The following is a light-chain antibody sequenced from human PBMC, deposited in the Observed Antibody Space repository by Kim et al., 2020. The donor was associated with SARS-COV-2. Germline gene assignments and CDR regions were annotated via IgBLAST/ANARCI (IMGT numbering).Light chain of an antibody. V-gene: IGLV3-25*03. CDR2: KDN. Sequence: SYELTQPPSVSVSPGQTARITCSGDALPNQYAYWYHQKPGQAPLLVIYKDNERPSGIPERFSGSSSGTTVTLTISGVQAEDEADYYCQSTDSSGTWVFGG. J-gene: IGLJ3*02. CDR3: QSTDSSGTWV. CDR1: ALPNQY.